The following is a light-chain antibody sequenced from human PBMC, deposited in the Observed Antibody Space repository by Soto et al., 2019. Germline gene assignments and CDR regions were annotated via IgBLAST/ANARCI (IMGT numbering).Light chain of an antibody. J-gene: IGKJ1*01. V-gene: IGKV1-5*01. CDR1: QSISSW. Sequence: DIQMTQSPSTLSASVGDRVTITCRASQSISSWLAWYQQKPGKAPKLLIYDASSLESGVPSRFSGSGSGTEFTLPISSLQPDDFATYYCQQYNSPWTFGQGTKVEIK. CDR2: DAS. CDR3: QQYNSPWT.